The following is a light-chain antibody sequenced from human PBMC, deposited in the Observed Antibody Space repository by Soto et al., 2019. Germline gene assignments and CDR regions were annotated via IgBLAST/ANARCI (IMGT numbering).Light chain of an antibody. Sequence: QSVLTQPPSASGTPGQRVTISCSGSSSNIGKNTVNWYQQFPGSAPKLLIYTNNQRPSGVPDRFSGSKSGTSASLAISGLQSEDEAEYYCTAWDDSLNGMIFGGGTKVTVL. V-gene: IGLV1-44*01. CDR3: TAWDDSLNGMI. J-gene: IGLJ2*01. CDR2: TNN. CDR1: SSNIGKNT.